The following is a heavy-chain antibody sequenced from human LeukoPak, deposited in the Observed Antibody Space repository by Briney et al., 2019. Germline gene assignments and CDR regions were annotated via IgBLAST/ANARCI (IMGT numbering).Heavy chain of an antibody. CDR2: ISYDGSNK. CDR3: AKEGSNGGFDY. J-gene: IGHJ4*02. CDR1: GFTFSSYD. V-gene: IGHV3-30*18. Sequence: GRSLRLSCAASGFTFSSYDMHWVRQATGKGLAWVTVISYDGSNKYYGDSVKGRFTISRDNSKNTLYLKMNSLRAEDTAVYYCAKEGSNGGFDYWGQGTLVTVSS. D-gene: IGHD4-23*01.